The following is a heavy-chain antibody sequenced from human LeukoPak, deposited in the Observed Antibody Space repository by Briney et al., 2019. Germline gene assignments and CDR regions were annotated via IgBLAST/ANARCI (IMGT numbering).Heavy chain of an antibody. CDR3: ARPGYYGMDV. CDR1: GGSISSSSYY. V-gene: IGHV4-39*01. Sequence: SETLSLTCTVSGGSISSSSYYWGWIRQPPGKGLEWIGSIYYSGSTYYNPSLKSRVTISVDTSKNQSSLKLSSVTAADTAVYYCARPGYYGMDVWGQGTTVTVSS. J-gene: IGHJ6*02. D-gene: IGHD3-10*01. CDR2: IYYSGST.